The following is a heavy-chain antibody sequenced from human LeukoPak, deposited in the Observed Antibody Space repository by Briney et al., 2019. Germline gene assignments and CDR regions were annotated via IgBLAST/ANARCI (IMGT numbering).Heavy chain of an antibody. CDR2: IKQDGSEK. D-gene: IGHD1-26*01. J-gene: IGHJ4*02. Sequence: LGGSLRLSRAASGLTYRSCCMSWVRRASGKGLEGVANIKQDGSEKYYVDSVKGRFTISRDNAKNSLYLQMNSLRAEHTAVYYCARVGGSKRGPNDYWGQGTRVSVSS. CDR3: ARVGGSKRGPNDY. CDR1: GLTYRSCC. V-gene: IGHV3-7*01.